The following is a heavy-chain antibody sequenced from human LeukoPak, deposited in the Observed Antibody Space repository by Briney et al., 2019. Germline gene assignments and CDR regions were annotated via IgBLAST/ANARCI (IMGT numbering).Heavy chain of an antibody. CDR3: ARNSSWYFDY. CDR2: IYQSGST. D-gene: IGHD6-13*01. V-gene: IGHV4-38-2*01. Sequence: SETLSLTCAVSGYSIRSDYYWGWIRQPPGKGLEWIGSIYQSGSTHYNPSLKSRVIISIDTSKNQFSLKLSSMTAADTAVYYCARNSSWYFDYWGQGTLVTVSS. J-gene: IGHJ4*02. CDR1: GYSIRSDYY.